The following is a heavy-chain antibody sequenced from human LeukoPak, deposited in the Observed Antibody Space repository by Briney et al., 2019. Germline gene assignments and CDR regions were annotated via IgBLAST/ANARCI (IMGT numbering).Heavy chain of an antibody. CDR1: GYTFTSYG. CDR3: ARAYCSSTSCYTGNWFDP. D-gene: IGHD2-2*02. CDR2: ISAYNGNT. V-gene: IGHV1-18*01. Sequence: ASVKASCKASGYTFTSYGISWVRQAPGQGLEWMGWISAYNGNTNYAQKLQGRVTMTTDTSTSTAYMELRSLRSDDTAVYYCARAYCSSTSCYTGNWFDPWGQGTLVTVSS. J-gene: IGHJ5*02.